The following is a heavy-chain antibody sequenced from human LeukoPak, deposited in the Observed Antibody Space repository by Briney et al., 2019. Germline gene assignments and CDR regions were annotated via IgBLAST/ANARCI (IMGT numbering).Heavy chain of an antibody. J-gene: IGHJ3*02. D-gene: IGHD5-24*01. CDR2: IYPGDSDT. CDR1: WYHFNSYW. V-gene: IGHV5-51*03. CDR3: ARNPYGMATDAFDI. Sequence: GGALENLRKGSWYHFNSYWDRWGGQMPGESLEGVGNIYPGDSDTRYSPSFQGQVTISADKSISTAYLQWSSLKASDTAMYYCARNPYGMATDAFDIWGQGTMVTVSS.